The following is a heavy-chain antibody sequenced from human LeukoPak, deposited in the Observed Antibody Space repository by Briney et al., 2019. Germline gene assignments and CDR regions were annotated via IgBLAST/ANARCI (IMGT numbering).Heavy chain of an antibody. J-gene: IGHJ5*02. V-gene: IGHV4-39*01. CDR3: ARRTYSYGFRFDP. D-gene: IGHD3-16*02. CDR2: IDYSGSA. CDR1: GGSINSGGYY. Sequence: PSETLSLTCNVSGGSINSGGYYWGWIRQPPGKGLEWIGSIDYSGSAVYSPSLKSRLTISVDTSKNQFSLRVASVTAAGTAVYYCARRTYSYGFRFDPWGQGTLVTVSS.